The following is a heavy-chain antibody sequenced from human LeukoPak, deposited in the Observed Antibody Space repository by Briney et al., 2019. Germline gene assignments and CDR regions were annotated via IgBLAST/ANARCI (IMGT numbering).Heavy chain of an antibody. Sequence: ASVKVSRKPSGYTFTDYYMHWVRQAPGQGLEWLGWINPNSGGTNYAQRFQGRVTMTRVTSINTAYMELSSLRSDDTAIYYCARTTSSSPADYFDYWGQGTLVTVSS. V-gene: IGHV1-2*02. CDR1: GYTFTDYY. D-gene: IGHD6-6*01. CDR3: ARTTSSSPADYFDY. CDR2: INPNSGGT. J-gene: IGHJ4*02.